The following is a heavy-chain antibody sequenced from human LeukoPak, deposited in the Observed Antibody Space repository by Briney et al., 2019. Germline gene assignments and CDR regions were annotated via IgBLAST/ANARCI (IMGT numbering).Heavy chain of an antibody. V-gene: IGHV4-30-4*08. CDR3: ARTLSLYDFWSGYYRIWFDP. D-gene: IGHD3-3*01. CDR1: GDSISSGDYY. CDR2: IYYSGST. Sequence: SETLSLTCTVSGDSISSGDYYWSWIRQPPGKGREWMEYIYYSGSTYNNPSLKIRVTISVDTSKNQFSLQLSSVTAADTAVYYCARTLSLYDFWSGYYRIWFDPWGQGTLVTVSS. J-gene: IGHJ5*02.